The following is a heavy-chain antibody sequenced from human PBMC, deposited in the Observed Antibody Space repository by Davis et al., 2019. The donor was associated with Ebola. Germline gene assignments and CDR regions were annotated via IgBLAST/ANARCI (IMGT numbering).Heavy chain of an antibody. CDR1: GFTFSSYG. Sequence: SLKISCAASGFTFSSYGMHWVRQAPGKGLEWVAVIWYDGSNKYYADSVKGRFTISRDNSKNTLYLQMNSLRAEDTAVYYCASGQYCSSTSCYTGGADYFDYWGQGTLVTVSS. J-gene: IGHJ4*02. CDR2: IWYDGSNK. V-gene: IGHV3-33*01. D-gene: IGHD2-2*02. CDR3: ASGQYCSSTSCYTGGADYFDY.